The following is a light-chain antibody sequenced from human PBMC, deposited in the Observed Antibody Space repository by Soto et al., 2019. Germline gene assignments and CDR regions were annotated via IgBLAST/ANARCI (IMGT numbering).Light chain of an antibody. Sequence: EIVMTQSPATLSVSPGERATLSCRASQSVSSNLAWYQQKPGQAPRLLIYGASTRATGIPARFSGSGSGTEFTLTISSLQSEDFAAYYCQQYNNWPLLFGGGTKVEIK. CDR1: QSVSSN. J-gene: IGKJ4*01. CDR2: GAS. CDR3: QQYNNWPLL. V-gene: IGKV3-15*01.